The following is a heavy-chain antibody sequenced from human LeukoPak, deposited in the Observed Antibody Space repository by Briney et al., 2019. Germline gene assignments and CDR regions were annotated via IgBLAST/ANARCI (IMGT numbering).Heavy chain of an antibody. CDR2: ISSSGSTI. CDR1: GFTFSSYE. J-gene: IGHJ3*02. Sequence: GGSLRLSCAASGFTFSSYEMHWVRQAPGKGLEWVSYISSSGSTIYYADSVKGRFTIFRDNSKNTLYLQMNSLRAEDTALYYCAKEAFDIWGQGTMVTVSS. V-gene: IGHV3-48*03. CDR3: AKEAFDI.